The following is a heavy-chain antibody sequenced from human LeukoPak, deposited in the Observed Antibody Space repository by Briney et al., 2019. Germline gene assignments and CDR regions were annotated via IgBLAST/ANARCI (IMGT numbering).Heavy chain of an antibody. CDR1: GDSVSSKSV. Sequence: SQTLSLTCAISGDSVSSKSVWNWIRQSPSRGLEWLGRIYYRSKWSNNYAVSVKSRITINPDTSKNQFSLQLSSVTAEDTAVYYCARGDQNFDYWGQGTLVTVSS. J-gene: IGHJ4*02. V-gene: IGHV6-1*01. CDR2: IYYRSKWSN. D-gene: IGHD5-24*01. CDR3: ARGDQNFDY.